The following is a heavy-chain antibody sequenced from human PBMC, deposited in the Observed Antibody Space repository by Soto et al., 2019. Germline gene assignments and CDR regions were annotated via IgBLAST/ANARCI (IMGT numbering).Heavy chain of an antibody. J-gene: IGHJ3*02. CDR2: IYEGGNT. Sequence: ASETLSLTCAVSGGSTISGGYSWSWIRQPPGKGLQWIGHIYEGGNTYYTPSLESRVAISTDKSKNQFSLRLSSVTAADTAVYYCVRRSPEDAFDIWGQGTMVTVSS. V-gene: IGHV4-30-2*01. CDR3: VRRSPEDAFDI. CDR1: GGSTISGGYS.